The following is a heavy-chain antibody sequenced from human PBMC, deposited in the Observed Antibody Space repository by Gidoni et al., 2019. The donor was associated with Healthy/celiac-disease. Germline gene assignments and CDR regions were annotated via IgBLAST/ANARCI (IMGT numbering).Heavy chain of an antibody. V-gene: IGHV3-9*01. CDR3: AKSGGMDV. D-gene: IGHD6-25*01. Sequence: EVQLVESGGGLVQPGRSSRLSCAASGFTFDDYAMHWVRQAPGKGLEWVSGINWNSGSIGYADSVKGRFTISRDNAKNSLYLQMNSLRAEDTALYYCAKSGGMDVWGQGTTVTVSS. J-gene: IGHJ6*02. CDR2: INWNSGSI. CDR1: GFTFDDYA.